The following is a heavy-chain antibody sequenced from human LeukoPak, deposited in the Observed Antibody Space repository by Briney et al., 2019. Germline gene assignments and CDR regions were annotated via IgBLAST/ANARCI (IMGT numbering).Heavy chain of an antibody. J-gene: IGHJ5*02. CDR2: IYYSGST. D-gene: IGHD3-10*01. Sequence: ETLSLTCTVSGYSISSGYYWGWIRQPPGKGLEWIGSIYYSGSTYYNPSLKSRVTISVDTSKNQFSLNLGSVTAADTAVYYCARTYYYGSGSYSTWFDPWGQGTLVTVSS. CDR1: GYSISSGYY. V-gene: IGHV4-38-2*02. CDR3: ARTYYYGSGSYSTWFDP.